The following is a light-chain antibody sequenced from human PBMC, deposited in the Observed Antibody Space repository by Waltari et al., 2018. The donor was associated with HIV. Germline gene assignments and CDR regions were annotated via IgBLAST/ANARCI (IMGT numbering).Light chain of an antibody. CDR1: SGVFASNF. CDR3: QSYDGHNHML. J-gene: IGLJ2*01. Sequence: NFMLTQPHSVSESPGKTVIISCTRSSGVFASNFVQWYQQRPGSSPTCLIYENDQRPSGVPHRCSGVVDRSSNSASHTIAGLKPEGEAEYDCQSYDGHNHMLFGGGTKLTVL. CDR2: END. V-gene: IGLV6-57*01.